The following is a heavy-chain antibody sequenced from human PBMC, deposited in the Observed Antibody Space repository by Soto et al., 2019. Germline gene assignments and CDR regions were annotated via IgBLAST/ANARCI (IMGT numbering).Heavy chain of an antibody. J-gene: IGHJ6*02. CDR2: SIPIFGTA. CDR1: GGTFNNYP. V-gene: IGHV1-69*01. CDR3: ARGRGYSGDDHYYYFDMDV. D-gene: IGHD5-12*01. Sequence: QVQLVQSGAAVKKPASSVKVSCKASGGTFNNYPITWVRQAPGEGLEWMGGSIPIFGTANYAQNFQGRVTISVDESTSTAYMEMSSLRSEDTAVYYCARGRGYSGDDHYYYFDMDVWGQGTTVTVSS.